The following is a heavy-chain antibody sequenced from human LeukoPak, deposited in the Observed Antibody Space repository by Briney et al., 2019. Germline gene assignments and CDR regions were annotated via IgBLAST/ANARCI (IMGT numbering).Heavy chain of an antibody. CDR2: INTDGNIT. Sequence: GGSLRLSCAASGFTFSNFWMHWVRQAPGKGPVWVSRINTDGNITTYADSMKGRFSISRDNAKNALYLQMNSLRAEDTAVYYCARGGRTSYYDSSGIYFDYWGQGTLVTVSS. D-gene: IGHD3-22*01. CDR1: GFTFSNFW. CDR3: ARGGRTSYYDSSGIYFDY. V-gene: IGHV3-74*01. J-gene: IGHJ4*02.